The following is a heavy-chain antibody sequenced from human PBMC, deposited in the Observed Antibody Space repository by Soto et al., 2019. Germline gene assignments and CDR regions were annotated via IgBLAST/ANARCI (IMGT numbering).Heavy chain of an antibody. CDR1: GDSVSSGRYY. CDR2: VYYSGFT. D-gene: IGHD3-22*01. CDR3: ARGSHHEGPYYDISGFHNWFDT. Sequence: QVQLQESGPGLAKPSETLSLTCTVSGDSVSSGRYYWSWIRQAPGKRLEWIGFVYYSGFTNYNPSLKSRVTISVDTSNNQFSLRLYSVTAADTAVCFCARGSHHEGPYYDISGFHNWFDTWGQGTLVNVSS. J-gene: IGHJ5*02. V-gene: IGHV4-61*01.